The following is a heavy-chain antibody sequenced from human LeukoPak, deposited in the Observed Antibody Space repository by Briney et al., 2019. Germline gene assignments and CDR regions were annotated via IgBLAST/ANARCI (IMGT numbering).Heavy chain of an antibody. Sequence: PGGSLRLSCAASGLTVTNNYWNWVRQPPGKGPEWISLIYSNGDTRYADSVKGRFTISRDNSKNTLYLQMNSLRAEDTAVYYCAKSLGFLEWPNWDYWGQGTLVTVSS. J-gene: IGHJ4*02. CDR2: IYSNGDT. V-gene: IGHV3-66*01. D-gene: IGHD3-3*01. CDR1: GLTVTNNY. CDR3: AKSLGFLEWPNWDY.